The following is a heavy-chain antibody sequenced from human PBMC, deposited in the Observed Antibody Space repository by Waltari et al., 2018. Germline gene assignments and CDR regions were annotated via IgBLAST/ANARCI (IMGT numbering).Heavy chain of an antibody. CDR1: GFSLNTHEVG. J-gene: IGHJ4*02. Sequence: QITLKESGPTLVKPTQTLTLTCTFSGFSLNTHEVGVGWIRQPPGKALEWLAIIYLNDDERYSPSLKSRLTITQDTSKNQLVLTMTNMEDVDTATYYCASQSYCGGDCSPPYFDYWGQGILVTVSS. CDR2: IYLNDDE. D-gene: IGHD2-21*01. CDR3: ASQSYCGGDCSPPYFDY. V-gene: IGHV2-5*01.